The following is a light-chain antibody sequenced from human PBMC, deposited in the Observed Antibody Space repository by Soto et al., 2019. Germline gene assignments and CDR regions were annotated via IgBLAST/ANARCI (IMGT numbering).Light chain of an antibody. CDR1: SSDVGFYNY. CDR2: EVS. Sequence: QSALTQPASVSGSPGQSITISCTGTSSDVGFYNYVSWYRQHPGKAPKLMIYEVSNRPSGVSNRFSGSKSGNTASLTISGLQAEDEAQYYCLSYSSTNTRGVFGTGTKLTVL. V-gene: IGLV2-14*01. J-gene: IGLJ1*01. CDR3: LSYSSTNTRGV.